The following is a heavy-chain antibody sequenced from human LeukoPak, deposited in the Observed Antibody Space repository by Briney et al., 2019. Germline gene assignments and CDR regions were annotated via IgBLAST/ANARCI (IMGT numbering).Heavy chain of an antibody. V-gene: IGHV3-11*04. D-gene: IGHD4-17*01. CDR1: GFIFSDYY. CDR3: ARGGRTTWHGMDV. J-gene: IGHJ6*02. CDR2: IDLSGNVK. Sequence: GGSLRLSCAASGFIFSDYYMSWVRQAPGKGLEWLSYIDLSGNVKYYVDSVKGRFTISRDNAKNSLHLQMDSLRAEDTAVYYCARGGRTTWHGMDVWGQGTTVTVSS.